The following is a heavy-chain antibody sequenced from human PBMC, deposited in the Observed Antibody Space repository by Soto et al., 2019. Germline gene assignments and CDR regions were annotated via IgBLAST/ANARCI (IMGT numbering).Heavy chain of an antibody. V-gene: IGHV1-69*01. Sequence: QVLLVQSGPEVKKPGSSVKVSCKASGGTFNNYAINWVRQAPGKGLEWMGGIIPTFGTGNHAQKFQGRVTITAHGSTTTAYMELNSLRSADTAIYYCASFDGTLVRGGRSSPYEMDVWGQGTTVIVSS. CDR3: ASFDGTLVRGGRSSPYEMDV. J-gene: IGHJ6*02. D-gene: IGHD3-10*01. CDR2: IIPTFGTG. CDR1: GGTFNNYA.